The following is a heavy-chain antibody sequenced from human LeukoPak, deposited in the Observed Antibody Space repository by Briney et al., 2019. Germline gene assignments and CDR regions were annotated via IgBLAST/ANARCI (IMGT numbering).Heavy chain of an antibody. CDR3: ARRLTQYDCFDP. Sequence: SQTLSLTCAISGDSFSSNSVTWNWIRQSPSRGLEWLGRTYYRSTWYNDYAVSVRGRITVDPDTSKNQFSLHLNSVTPEDTAVYYCARRLTQYDCFDPWGQGILVTVSS. CDR1: GDSFSSNSVT. J-gene: IGHJ5*02. CDR2: TYYRSTWYN. V-gene: IGHV6-1*01. D-gene: IGHD2-2*01.